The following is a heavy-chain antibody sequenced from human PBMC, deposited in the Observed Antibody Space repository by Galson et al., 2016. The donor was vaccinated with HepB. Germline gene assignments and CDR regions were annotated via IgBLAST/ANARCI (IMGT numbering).Heavy chain of an antibody. CDR1: GYIFTNYG. V-gene: IGHV1-18*04. D-gene: IGHD3-10*01. J-gene: IGHJ6*02. Sequence: SVKVSCKASGYIFTNYGVTWVRQAPGQRPEWMGWISGYNGDTNYAQQFQGRVTMTRDTSTSTAYLDLRSLRADDTAVYYCVRDRPYPFGDHTNYYYGMDVWGRGTTVTVSS. CDR3: VRDRPYPFGDHTNYYYGMDV. CDR2: ISGYNGDT.